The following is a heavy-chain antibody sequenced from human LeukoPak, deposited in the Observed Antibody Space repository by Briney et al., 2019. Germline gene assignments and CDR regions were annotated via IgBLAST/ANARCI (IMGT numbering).Heavy chain of an antibody. CDR1: GFTFSDYA. Sequence: GGSLRLSCAASGFTFSDYAMHWVRQAPGKGLEWVAVISKDGSDKYYPGSVRGRFTISRDNSKDTIYLQMDSLRAEDTAIYYCARDYWWNYDYWGQGTLVTVSS. V-gene: IGHV3-30-3*01. CDR3: ARDYWWNYDY. D-gene: IGHD1-7*01. CDR2: ISKDGSDK. J-gene: IGHJ4*02.